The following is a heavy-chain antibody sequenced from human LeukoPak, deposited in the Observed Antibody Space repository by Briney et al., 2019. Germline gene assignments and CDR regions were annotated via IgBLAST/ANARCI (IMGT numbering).Heavy chain of an antibody. CDR3: AKGGYDYVWGSYRHSPGY. Sequence: GGSLRLSCAASGFTFSNYAMSWVRQAPGKGLEWVSAISGSGGSTYYADSVKGRFTIARDNSKNTLYLQMNSLRAEDTAVYYCAKGGYDYVWGSYRHSPGYWGQGTLVTVSS. CDR1: GFTFSNYA. D-gene: IGHD3-16*02. J-gene: IGHJ4*02. CDR2: ISGSGGST. V-gene: IGHV3-23*01.